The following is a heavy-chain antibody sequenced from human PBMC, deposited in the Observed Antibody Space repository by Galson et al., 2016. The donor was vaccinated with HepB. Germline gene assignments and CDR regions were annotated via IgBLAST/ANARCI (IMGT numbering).Heavy chain of an antibody. CDR3: ARDDSSGYPRGY. J-gene: IGHJ4*02. Sequence: SLRLSCAAAGFSFTSYGMHWVRQAPGKGLEWVAVIWHDGSNKNYADSVKGRFTIYRDNSKNTLYPKMNNLSAEDTAMYYCARDDSSGYPRGYWGQGTLVAVSS. CDR1: GFSFTSYG. CDR2: IWHDGSNK. D-gene: IGHD3-22*01. V-gene: IGHV3-33*08.